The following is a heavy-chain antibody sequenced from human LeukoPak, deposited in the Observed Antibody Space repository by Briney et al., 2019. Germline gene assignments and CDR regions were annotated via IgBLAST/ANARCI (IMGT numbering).Heavy chain of an antibody. CDR3: ARDQAVGVGANQNGFDY. Sequence: PGGSLRLSCAASGFTFSSYSMNWVRQALGKGLEWISSISSSSSSYIYYADSVKGRFTISRDNAKNSLYLQMNSLRAEDTAVYYCARDQAVGVGANQNGFDYWGQGTLVTVSS. D-gene: IGHD1-26*01. CDR2: ISSSSSSYI. J-gene: IGHJ4*02. V-gene: IGHV3-21*01. CDR1: GFTFSSYS.